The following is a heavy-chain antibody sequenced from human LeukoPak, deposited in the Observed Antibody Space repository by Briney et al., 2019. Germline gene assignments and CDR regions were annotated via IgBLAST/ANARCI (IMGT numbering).Heavy chain of an antibody. Sequence: GGSLRLSCAASGIIFSDYAMSWVRQAPGKGLESFSVVSSSDGSTDYADSVQGRFTISRDNSKEMLYLHMNSLRAEDSAVYFCAKGKTPSSYAALDYWGRGTLVTVSS. CDR3: AKGKTPSSYAALDY. D-gene: IGHD2-2*01. J-gene: IGHJ4*02. V-gene: IGHV3-23*01. CDR2: VSSSDGST. CDR1: GIIFSDYA.